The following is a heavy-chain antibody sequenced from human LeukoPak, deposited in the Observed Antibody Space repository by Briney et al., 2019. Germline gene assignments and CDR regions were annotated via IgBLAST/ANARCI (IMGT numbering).Heavy chain of an antibody. J-gene: IGHJ3*02. D-gene: IGHD2-2*01. CDR2: IYAGGST. CDR3: AGASTRQSPFDI. CDR1: GFTVSSNY. Sequence: PGGSLRLSCAASGFTVSSNYMSWVRQGPGKGLEWVSVIYAGGSTYYGDSVKGRFTISRDNSKNTVYVQMNSLRDDDTAVYFCAGASTRQSPFDIWGQGTMVTVSS. V-gene: IGHV3-53*01.